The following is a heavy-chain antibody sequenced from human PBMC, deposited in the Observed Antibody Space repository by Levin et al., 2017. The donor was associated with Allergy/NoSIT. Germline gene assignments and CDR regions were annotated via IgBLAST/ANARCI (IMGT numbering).Heavy chain of an antibody. CDR2: ISGSGGST. D-gene: IGHD2/OR15-2a*01. CDR1: GFTFSSYA. V-gene: IGHV3-23*01. J-gene: IGHJ4*02. CDR3: AKAGEYFYYFDY. Sequence: SCAASGFTFSSYAMSWVRQAPGKGLEWVSAISGSGGSTYYADSVKGRFTISRDNSKNTLYLQMNSLRAEDTAVYYCAKAGEYFYYFDYWGQGTLVTVSS.